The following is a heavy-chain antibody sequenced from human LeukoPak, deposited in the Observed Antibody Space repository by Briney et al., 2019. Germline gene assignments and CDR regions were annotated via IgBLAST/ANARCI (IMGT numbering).Heavy chain of an antibody. V-gene: IGHV4-61*02. CDR3: ARLSTVTTSFDY. J-gene: IGHJ4*02. D-gene: IGHD4-17*01. CDR2: IFTTGTT. CDR1: GDSIFSGTYH. Sequence: KTSQTLSLTCTVSGDSIFSGTYHWSWVRQPAGKGLEWIGRIFTTGTTNYSPALKSRVTISVETSKNQFSLNLTSVTAADTAVYYCARLSTVTTSFDYWGQGTLVTVSS.